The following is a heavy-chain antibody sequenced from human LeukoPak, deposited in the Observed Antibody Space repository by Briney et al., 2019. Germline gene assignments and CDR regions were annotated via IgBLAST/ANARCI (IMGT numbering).Heavy chain of an antibody. D-gene: IGHD3-3*01. CDR1: GGSFSGYY. V-gene: IGHV4-34*01. CDR3: ARASMSGNYDFWSGYYYFDY. Sequence: SETLSLTCAVYGGSFSGYYWSWIRQPPGKGLEWIGEINHSGSTNYNPSLKSRVTISVDRSKNQFSLKLSSVTAADTAVYYCARASMSGNYDFWSGYYYFDYWGQGTLVTVSS. J-gene: IGHJ4*02. CDR2: INHSGST.